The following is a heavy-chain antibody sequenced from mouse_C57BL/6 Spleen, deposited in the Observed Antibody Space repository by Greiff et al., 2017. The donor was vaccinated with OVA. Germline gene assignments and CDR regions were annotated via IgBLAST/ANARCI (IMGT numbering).Heavy chain of an antibody. CDR2: IHPNSGST. J-gene: IGHJ1*03. CDR1: GYTFTSYW. D-gene: IGHD1-1*01. CDR3: ARRGDNYGSSYWYFDV. V-gene: IGHV1-64*01. Sequence: QVQLQQPGAELVKPGASVKLSCKASGYTFTSYWMHWVKQRPGQGLEWIRMIHPNSGSTNYNEKFKSKATLTVDKSSSTAYMQLSSLASEDSAVYYCARRGDNYGSSYWYFDVWGTGTTVTVSS.